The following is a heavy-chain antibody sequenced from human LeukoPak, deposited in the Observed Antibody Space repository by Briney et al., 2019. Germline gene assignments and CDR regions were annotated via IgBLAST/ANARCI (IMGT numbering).Heavy chain of an antibody. CDR2: INHSGST. V-gene: IGHV4-34*01. J-gene: IGHJ3*02. CDR3: ARLPMVRGPKNAFDI. CDR1: GGSFSGYY. D-gene: IGHD3-10*01. Sequence: PSETLSLTCAVYGGSFSGYYWSWIRQPPGKGLEWIGEINHSGSTNYNPSLKSRVTISVDTSKNQFSLELSSVTAADTAVYYCARLPMVRGPKNAFDIWGQGTMVTVSS.